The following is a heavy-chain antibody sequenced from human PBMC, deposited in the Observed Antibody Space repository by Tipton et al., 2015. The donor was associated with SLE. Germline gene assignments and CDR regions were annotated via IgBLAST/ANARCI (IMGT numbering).Heavy chain of an antibody. CDR1: GFTFSTFA. Sequence: SLRLSCAASGFTFSTFAIHWVRQAPGKGLEWVAVISYDASNKNYADSVKGRFTISRDNHKNTLYLQMDSLRDEDTAVYYCATHVGNALDYWGQGTLVSVSS. CDR3: ATHVGNALDY. CDR2: ISYDASNK. J-gene: IGHJ4*02. V-gene: IGHV3-30*14.